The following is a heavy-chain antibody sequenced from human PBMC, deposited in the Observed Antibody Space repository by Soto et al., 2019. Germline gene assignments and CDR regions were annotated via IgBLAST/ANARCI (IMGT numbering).Heavy chain of an antibody. D-gene: IGHD3-10*01. J-gene: IGHJ6*03. V-gene: IGHV3-11*01. CDR2: ISSSGTID. CDR3: ARRTMGNYYYMDV. Sequence: QVQLVESGGGLVKPGGSLRLSCVASGFTLSDYYMSWIRQAPGKGLEWVSYISSSGTIDNYADSVKGRFTISRDNAKTSLFLQMTGLRAEDTAVYYCARRTMGNYYYMDVWGKGTTVTVSS. CDR1: GFTLSDYY.